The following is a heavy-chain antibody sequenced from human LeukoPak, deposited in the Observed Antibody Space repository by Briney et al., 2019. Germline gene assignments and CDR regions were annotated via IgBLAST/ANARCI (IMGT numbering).Heavy chain of an antibody. D-gene: IGHD4-17*01. V-gene: IGHV1-3*01. CDR2: INAGNGNT. CDR1: GYDFTSYA. Sequence: GASVKVSCKASGYDFTSYAMHWVRQAPGQRVEWVGWINAGNGNTKYSQKFQDRVTVTRDTSTSTAYMELSSLRSEDTAVYYCAKGDDYGDYFDYWGQGTLVTVSS. J-gene: IGHJ4*02. CDR3: AKGDDYGDYFDY.